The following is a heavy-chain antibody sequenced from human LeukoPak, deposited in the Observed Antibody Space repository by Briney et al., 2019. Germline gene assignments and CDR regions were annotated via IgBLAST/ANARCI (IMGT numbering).Heavy chain of an antibody. J-gene: IGHJ4*02. CDR3: VKDFYSSSWYYFDF. CDR2: ISSDGGKT. CDR1: GFTFSTYA. Sequence: GGSLRLSCSASGFTFSTYAIHWVRQAPGKGLEHVSGISSDGGKTYYADSVMGRFTNSRDNSKNTLYLQMSSLRAEDTAVYYCVKDFYSSSWYYFDFWGQGTLVTVSS. D-gene: IGHD6-13*01. V-gene: IGHV3-64D*09.